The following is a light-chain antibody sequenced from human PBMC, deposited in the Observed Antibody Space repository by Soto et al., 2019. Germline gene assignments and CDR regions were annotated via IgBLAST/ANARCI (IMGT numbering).Light chain of an antibody. J-gene: IGKJ3*01. CDR1: QSIISY. CDR3: QQSYSVPFT. Sequence: DIHLTQSPSSLSASVGDRVTITCRASQSIISYLNWYQQKPGKAPKLLIYGASSLQSGVPSRFSGSGSGTDFTLIMGSLQPEDFATYYCQQSYSVPFTFGPGTKVDN. V-gene: IGKV1-39*01. CDR2: GAS.